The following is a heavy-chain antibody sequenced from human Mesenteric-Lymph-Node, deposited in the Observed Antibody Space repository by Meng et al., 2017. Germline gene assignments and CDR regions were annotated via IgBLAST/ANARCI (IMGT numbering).Heavy chain of an antibody. CDR3: AVAAAAGAFDI. J-gene: IGHJ3*02. V-gene: IGHV1-46*01. CDR1: GYTFTSYY. Sequence: ASVKVSCKASGYTFTSYYMHWVRQAPGQGLEWMGIINPSGGSTSYAQKFQGRVTMTRDTSTSTVYMELSSVTAADTAVYYCAVAAAAGAFDIWGQGTMVTVSS. D-gene: IGHD6-13*01. CDR2: INPSGGST.